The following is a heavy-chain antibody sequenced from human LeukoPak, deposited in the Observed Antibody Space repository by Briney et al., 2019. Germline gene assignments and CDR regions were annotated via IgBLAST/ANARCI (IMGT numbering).Heavy chain of an antibody. V-gene: IGHV4-38-2*01. Sequence: PWENLSLTCAVSGYSISSGYYWGWIRQPPGKGLEWIGSIYHSGSTYYNPSLKSRVTISVDTSKNQFSLKLRFVTAADTAVYYCTRAGYGYGFGYRGQRTLVSVSS. CDR3: TRAGYGYGFGY. CDR2: IYHSGST. D-gene: IGHD5-18*01. CDR1: GYSISSGYY. J-gene: IGHJ4*02.